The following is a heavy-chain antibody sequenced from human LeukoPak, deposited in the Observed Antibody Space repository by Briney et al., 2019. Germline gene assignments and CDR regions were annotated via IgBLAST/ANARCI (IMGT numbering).Heavy chain of an antibody. Sequence: GRSLRLSCAASGFTFDDYAMHWVRQAPGKGLEWVSGISWNSGSIGYADSVEGRFTISRDNAKNSLYLQMNSLRAEDTALYYCARQDCSGGSCYSPRFDPWGQGTLVTVSS. CDR3: ARQDCSGGSCYSPRFDP. J-gene: IGHJ5*02. CDR2: ISWNSGSI. V-gene: IGHV3-9*01. CDR1: GFTFDDYA. D-gene: IGHD2-15*01.